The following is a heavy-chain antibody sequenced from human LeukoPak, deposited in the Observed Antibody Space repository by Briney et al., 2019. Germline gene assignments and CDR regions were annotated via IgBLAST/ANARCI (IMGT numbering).Heavy chain of an antibody. V-gene: IGHV4-4*07. D-gene: IGHD3-16*01. CDR2: IYSTGST. CDR3: ARYIVGGGFAMYYFDY. J-gene: IGHJ4*02. CDR1: GGSISSYY. Sequence: SETLSLTCTVSGGSISSYYWSWIRQPAGKGLEWIGRIYSTGSTNYNPSLKSRVTMSVDTSKNQFSLDLSSVTAADTAVYYCARYIVGGGFAMYYFDYWGQGTLVTVSS.